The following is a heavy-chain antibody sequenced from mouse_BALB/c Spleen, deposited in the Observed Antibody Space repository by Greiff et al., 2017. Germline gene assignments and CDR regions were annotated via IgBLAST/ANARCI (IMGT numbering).Heavy chain of an antibody. J-gene: IGHJ3*01. Sequence: EVQLQQSGAELVRSGASVKLSCTASGFNIKDYYMHWVKQRPEQGLEWIGLIDPENGDTEYAPKFQGKATMTADTSSNTAYLQLSSLTSEDTAVYYCNHYYYGSRSFAYWGQGTLVTVSA. D-gene: IGHD1-1*01. CDR3: NHYYYGSRSFAY. CDR2: IDPENGDT. V-gene: IGHV14-4*02. CDR1: GFNIKDYY.